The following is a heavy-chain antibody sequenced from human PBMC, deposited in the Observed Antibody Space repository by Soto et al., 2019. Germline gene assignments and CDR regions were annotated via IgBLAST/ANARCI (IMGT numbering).Heavy chain of an antibody. J-gene: IGHJ4*02. V-gene: IGHV1-8*01. CDR2: MNPNSGNT. CDR1: GYTFRDYD. Sequence: QVQLVQSGAEVKKPGASVMVSWKASGYTFRDYDINWVRQASGQGLEWMGWMNPNSGNTAYAQKFQGRVTMTGDTTINTAYMELSYLTSADTAVYYCTRRARIGKQLWLPFDSWAQGTLVTVSS. D-gene: IGHD3-22*01. CDR3: TRRARIGKQLWLPFDS.